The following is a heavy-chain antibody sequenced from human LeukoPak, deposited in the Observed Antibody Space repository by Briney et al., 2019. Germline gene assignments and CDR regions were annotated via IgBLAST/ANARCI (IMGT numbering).Heavy chain of an antibody. CDR1: GDSVSSNRAA. CDR3: VGLYSVYEFRIY. CDR2: TYYRSKWYN. J-gene: IGHJ4*02. D-gene: IGHD5/OR15-5a*01. V-gene: IGHV6-1*01. Sequence: SQTLSLTCAITGDSVSSNRAAWNWSRQSPSRGLEWLGRTYYRSKWYNHYAVSVKSRITINPDTSKHQFSLQLNSVTPGHTAVYYCVGLYSVYEFRIYWGQGTLVTVSS.